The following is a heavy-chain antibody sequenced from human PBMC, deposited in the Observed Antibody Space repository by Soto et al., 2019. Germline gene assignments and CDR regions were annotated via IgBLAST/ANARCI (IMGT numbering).Heavy chain of an antibody. Sequence: SETLSLTCAVYGGSFSGYYWSWIRQPPGKGLEWIGEINHSGSTNYNPSLKSRVTISVDTSKNQFSLKLSSVTAADTAVYYCARARWGRVLMVYATQNWFDPWGQGTLVTVSS. V-gene: IGHV4-34*01. CDR3: ARARWGRVLMVYATQNWFDP. CDR1: GGSFSGYY. D-gene: IGHD2-8*01. CDR2: INHSGST. J-gene: IGHJ5*02.